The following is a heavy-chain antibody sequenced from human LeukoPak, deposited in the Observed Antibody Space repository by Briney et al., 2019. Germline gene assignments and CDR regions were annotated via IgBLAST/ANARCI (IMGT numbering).Heavy chain of an antibody. J-gene: IGHJ5*02. CDR3: ARGLYCSGGSCYSYTRNNWFDP. Sequence: ASVKVSCKASGYSFPSYDITWVRQATGQGLEWMGWMNPNSGNTGYAQKFQGRVTMTRNTSISTAYMELSSLRSEDTAVYYCARGLYCSGGSCYSYTRNNWFDPWGQGTLVTVSS. D-gene: IGHD2-15*01. CDR2: MNPNSGNT. CDR1: GYSFPSYD. V-gene: IGHV1-8*01.